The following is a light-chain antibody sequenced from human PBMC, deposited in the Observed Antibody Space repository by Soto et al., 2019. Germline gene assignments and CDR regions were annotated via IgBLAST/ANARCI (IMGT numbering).Light chain of an antibody. CDR2: DAS. CDR3: QQYNSFTPWT. CDR1: QSISNW. V-gene: IGKV1-5*01. J-gene: IGKJ1*01. Sequence: DIQMTQSPSTLPASVGDRVTITCRASQSISNWLAWYQQKPGKAPKLLIYDASSLESGVPSRFSGSGSGTEFTLTITSLQPEDFATYYCQQYNSFTPWTFGQGTKVDIK.